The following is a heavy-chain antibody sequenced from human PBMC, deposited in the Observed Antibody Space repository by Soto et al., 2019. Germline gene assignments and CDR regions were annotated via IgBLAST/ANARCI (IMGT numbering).Heavy chain of an antibody. J-gene: IGHJ4*02. D-gene: IGHD1-26*01. CDR1: GFTFDDYA. Sequence: EVQLVESGGGLVQPGRSLRLSCAASGFTFDDYAMHWVRQGPGKGLEWVSGISWNSGRMGYADSVKGRFTISRDNAKNSLYLQMNSLRAEDTALYYCAKDKWELSYYFDHWGQGTLVTVSS. CDR3: AKDKWELSYYFDH. V-gene: IGHV3-9*01. CDR2: ISWNSGRM.